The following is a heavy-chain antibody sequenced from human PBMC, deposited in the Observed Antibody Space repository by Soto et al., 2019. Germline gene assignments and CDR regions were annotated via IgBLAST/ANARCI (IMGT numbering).Heavy chain of an antibody. CDR2: INHSGST. D-gene: IGHD3-22*01. J-gene: IGHJ3*02. CDR1: GGSFSGYY. V-gene: IGHV4-34*01. Sequence: PSETLSLTCAVYGGSFSGYYWTWIRQPPGTGLEWIGEINHSGSTNYNPSLKRRVTISVDTSKNQFSLKLSSVTAADTAVYYCARGLRYYYDSSGYYLAVRAFDIWGQGTMVT. CDR3: ARGLRYYYDSSGYYLAVRAFDI.